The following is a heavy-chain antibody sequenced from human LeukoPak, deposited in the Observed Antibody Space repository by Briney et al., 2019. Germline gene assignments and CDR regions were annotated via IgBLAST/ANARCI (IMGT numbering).Heavy chain of an antibody. CDR2: IIPIFGTA. D-gene: IGHD4-17*01. CDR1: GGTFSSYA. CDR3: AGNYGDESRAFDI. J-gene: IGHJ3*02. V-gene: IGHV1-69*05. Sequence: SVKVSCKASGGTFSSYAISWVRQAPGQGLEWMGRIIPIFGTANYAQKFQGRVTITTDESTSTAYMELSSLRSEDTAVYYCAGNYGDESRAFDIWGQGTMVTVCS.